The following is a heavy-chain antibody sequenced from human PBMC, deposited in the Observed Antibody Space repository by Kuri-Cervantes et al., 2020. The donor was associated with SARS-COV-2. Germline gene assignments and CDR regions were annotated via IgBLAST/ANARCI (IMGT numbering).Heavy chain of an antibody. V-gene: IGHV4-4*07. CDR3: ARESHTTMYGTVVLEWFDL. CDR2: IYPSGII. CDR1: GGSISADY. Sequence: SETLSLTCSVSGGSISADYWSWTRQPAGKRPEWIGRIYPSGIINYNPSLDSRVTMSVDTSKNQISLKLKSVTAADTAVYYCARESHTTMYGTVVLEWFDLWGQGILVTVSS. J-gene: IGHJ5*02. D-gene: IGHD3-3*01.